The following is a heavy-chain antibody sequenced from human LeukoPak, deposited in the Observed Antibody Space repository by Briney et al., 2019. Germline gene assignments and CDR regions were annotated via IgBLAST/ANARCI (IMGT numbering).Heavy chain of an antibody. CDR1: GCTFSSYQ. V-gene: IGHV3-48*03. CDR2: ITSTGTTI. Sequence: GGSLRLSCAASGCTFSSYQMTWVRQAPGKGLQWVSYITSTGTTIHYADSVKGRFTISRDTANNSLFLQMNSLRAEDTAVYYCARIYSSGRGNDALDIWGQGTMVSVSS. J-gene: IGHJ3*02. CDR3: ARIYSSGRGNDALDI. D-gene: IGHD6-19*01.